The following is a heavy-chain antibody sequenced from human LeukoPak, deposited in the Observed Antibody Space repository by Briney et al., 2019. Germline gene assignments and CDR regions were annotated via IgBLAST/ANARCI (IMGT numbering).Heavy chain of an antibody. V-gene: IGHV1-18*01. Sequence: ASVKVSCKASGYTFTSYGISWVRQAPGQGLEWMGWISAYNGNTNYAQKLQGRVTMTTDTSTSTAYMELRSLRSDDTAVYYCERDRGDYGDYARLDYWGQGTLVTVSS. CDR3: ERDRGDYGDYARLDY. CDR2: ISAYNGNT. J-gene: IGHJ4*02. D-gene: IGHD4-17*01. CDR1: GYTFTSYG.